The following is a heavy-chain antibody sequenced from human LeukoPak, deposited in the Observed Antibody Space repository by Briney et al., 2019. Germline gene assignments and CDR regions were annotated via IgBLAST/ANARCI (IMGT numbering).Heavy chain of an antibody. Sequence: SETLSLTCAVYGGSFSGYYWSWIRQPPGKGLEWIGEINHSGSTNYNPSLKSRVTISVDTSKNQFSLKLSSVTAADTAVYYCGRGLEDSSGHYLSWFDPWGQGTLVTVSS. D-gene: IGHD3-22*01. CDR3: GRGLEDSSGHYLSWFDP. CDR2: INHSGST. V-gene: IGHV4-34*01. CDR1: GGSFSGYY. J-gene: IGHJ5*02.